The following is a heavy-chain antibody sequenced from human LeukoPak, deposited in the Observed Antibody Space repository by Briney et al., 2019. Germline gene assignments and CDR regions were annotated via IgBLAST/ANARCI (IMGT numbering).Heavy chain of an antibody. Sequence: HGESLKISCKGSGYSFTSYWIGWVRQMPGKGLEWMGIIYPGDSDTRYSPSFQGQVTISADKSISTAYLQWSSLKASDTAMYYCARAYSSYYYYYYGMDVWGQGTTVTVSS. V-gene: IGHV5-51*01. D-gene: IGHD6-19*01. CDR2: IYPGDSDT. CDR3: ARAYSSYYYYYYGMDV. CDR1: GYSFTSYW. J-gene: IGHJ6*02.